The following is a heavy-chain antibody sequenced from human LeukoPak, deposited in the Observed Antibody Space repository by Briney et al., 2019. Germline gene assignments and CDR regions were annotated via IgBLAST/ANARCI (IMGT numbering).Heavy chain of an antibody. D-gene: IGHD2-2*01. V-gene: IGHV3-23*01. CDR1: GITLSSFA. CDR3: AKFSPAPLLNYYYYGMDV. CDR2: FSGSGGSI. J-gene: IGHJ6*02. Sequence: GGALRLSCAASGITLSSFAMSWVRQATGTGLEWVSCFSGSGGSIYYAESVKGRYTISRDNSKHTLYLQMNSLRAEDTAVYYCAKFSPAPLLNYYYYGMDVWGQGTTVTVSS.